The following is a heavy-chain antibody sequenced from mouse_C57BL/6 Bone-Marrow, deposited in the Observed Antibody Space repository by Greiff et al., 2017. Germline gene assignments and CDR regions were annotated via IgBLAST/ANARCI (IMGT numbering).Heavy chain of an antibody. CDR2: ISGGGGNT. V-gene: IGHV5-9*01. Sequence: DVMLVESGGGLVKPGGSLKLSCAASGFTFSSYTMSWVRQTPEKRLEWVATISGGGGNTYYPDSVKGRFTISRDKAKTTLYLQMSSLRSEDTALYYCARLGRYFDYWGQGTTLTVSS. J-gene: IGHJ2*01. D-gene: IGHD4-1*01. CDR1: GFTFSSYT. CDR3: ARLGRYFDY.